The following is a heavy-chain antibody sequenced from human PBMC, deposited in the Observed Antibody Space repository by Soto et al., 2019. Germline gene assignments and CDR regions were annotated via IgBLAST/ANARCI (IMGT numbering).Heavy chain of an antibody. CDR1: RFTFSNYG. Sequence: QVQLVESGGGVVQPGTSLRLSCAASRFTFSNYGMHWVRQAPGKGLEWVAVVWHDGSIKYYADSVKGRFPISRDNSKNTLYLQMNSLRVEDTAVYYCARDKLAGDYDRNSYYYYGMDVWGQGSTVTVSS. CDR3: ARDKLAGDYDRNSYYYYGMDV. CDR2: VWHDGSIK. J-gene: IGHJ6*02. D-gene: IGHD4-17*01. V-gene: IGHV3-33*01.